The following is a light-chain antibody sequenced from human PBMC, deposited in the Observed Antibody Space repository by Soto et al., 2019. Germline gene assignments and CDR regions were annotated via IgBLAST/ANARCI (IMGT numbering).Light chain of an antibody. CDR3: AAWDDSLSGRV. CDR1: SSDIGGYNY. J-gene: IGLJ3*02. CDR2: DVN. Sequence: QSALTQPPSASGSPGQSVTISCTGTSSDIGGYNYVSWYQQHPGKAPKLMIYDVNKRPSGVPDRFSGSKSGNTASLTVSGLQAEDEADYYCAAWDDSLSGRVFGGGTKVTVL. V-gene: IGLV2-8*01.